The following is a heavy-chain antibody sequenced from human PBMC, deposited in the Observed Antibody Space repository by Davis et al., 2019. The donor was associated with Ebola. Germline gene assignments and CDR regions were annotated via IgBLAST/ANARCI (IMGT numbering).Heavy chain of an antibody. D-gene: IGHD2-2*02. CDR1: GGSISSGDYY. CDR3: ARDPRVVVPAAINLDYGMDV. J-gene: IGHJ6*02. CDR2: IYYSGST. Sequence: SETLSLTCTVSGGSISSGDYYWSWIRQPPGKGLEWIGYIYYSGSTYYNPSLKSRVTISVDTSKNQFSLKLSSVTAADTAVYYCARDPRVVVPAAINLDYGMDVWGQGTTVTVSS. V-gene: IGHV4-30-4*01.